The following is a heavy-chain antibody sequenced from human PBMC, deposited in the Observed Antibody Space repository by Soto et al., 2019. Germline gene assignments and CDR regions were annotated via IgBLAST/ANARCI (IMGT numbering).Heavy chain of an antibody. Sequence: SETLSLTRTVSGAYMGSYYGSWLRQRRGRGLDWHRPVYHHGRPTYSPSFKSQLNIIPHTCRHKFSLKLDSVNAADTAVYYCARDHVVIFPAVAYYYYCGIDVWGQGTTVTVSS. D-gene: IGHD2-2*01. J-gene: IGHJ6*02. CDR1: GAYMGSYY. CDR2: VYHHGRP. CDR3: ARDHVVIFPAVAYYYYCGIDV. V-gene: IGHV4-59*01.